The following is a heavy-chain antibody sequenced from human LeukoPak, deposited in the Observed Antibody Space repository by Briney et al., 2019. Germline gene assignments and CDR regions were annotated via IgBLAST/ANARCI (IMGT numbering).Heavy chain of an antibody. D-gene: IGHD1-26*01. CDR1: GASISSYY. J-gene: IGHJ4*02. CDR3: ARLGSYHDF. Sequence: SETLSLICTVCGASISSYYWSWIRQTPEKGLEWMGNIHTSGGSSYYPSLKSRLTMSIDTSKNQLSLKLTSVTVADTAVYFCARLGSYHDFWGQGALVTVSS. CDR2: IHTSGGS. V-gene: IGHV4-4*09.